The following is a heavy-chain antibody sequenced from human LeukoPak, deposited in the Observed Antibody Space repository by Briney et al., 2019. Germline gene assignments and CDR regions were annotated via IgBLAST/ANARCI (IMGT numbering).Heavy chain of an antibody. CDR3: ARASDFWSGHNWFDP. V-gene: IGHV4-31*03. CDR1: GGSISSGGYY. J-gene: IGHJ5*02. Sequence: PSETLSLTRTVSGGSISSGGYYCSWIRQHPGKGLEWIGYTYYSGSTYYNPSLKSRVTISVDTSKNQFSLKLSSVTAADTAVYYCARASDFWSGHNWFDPWGQGTLVTVSS. D-gene: IGHD3-3*01. CDR2: TYYSGST.